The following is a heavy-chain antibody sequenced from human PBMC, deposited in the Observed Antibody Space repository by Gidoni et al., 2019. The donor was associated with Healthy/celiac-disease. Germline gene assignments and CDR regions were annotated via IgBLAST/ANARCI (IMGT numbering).Heavy chain of an antibody. CDR2: IWYDGSNK. D-gene: IGHD1-26*01. J-gene: IGHJ5*02. V-gene: IGHV3-33*01. CDR3: AREREEGSVGAQWIRYNWFDP. Sequence: QVQLVESGGGVVQPGRSLRLSCAASGFTFSRYGMHWVRQAPGKGLEWVAVIWYDGSNKYYADSVKGRFTISRDNSKNTLYLQMNSLRAEDTAVYYCAREREEGSVGAQWIRYNWFDPWGQGTLVTVSS. CDR1: GFTFSRYG.